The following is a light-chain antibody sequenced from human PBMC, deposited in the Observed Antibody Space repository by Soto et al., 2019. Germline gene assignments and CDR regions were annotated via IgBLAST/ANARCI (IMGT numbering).Light chain of an antibody. CDR2: GTS. V-gene: IGKV3-20*01. J-gene: IGKJ1*01. Sequence: EIVLTQSPGTLSLSPGERATLSCRASQSVSSSYLAWYQQKPGQAPRLLIYGTSSRASGIPDRFSVTGSGTDFTLTISRLEPEDFAVYYCQQYGSSPWTFGQGNRVEIK. CDR1: QSVSSSY. CDR3: QQYGSSPWT.